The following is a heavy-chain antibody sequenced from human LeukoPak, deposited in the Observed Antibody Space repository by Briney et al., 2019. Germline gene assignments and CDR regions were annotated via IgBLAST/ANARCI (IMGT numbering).Heavy chain of an antibody. CDR2: ISNYGHKT. CDR3: VRNAASDFYYYMGV. Sequence: PGGSLRLSCVASGFTFYSYAMGWVRQSPGRGLECVSAISNYGHKTSYPDSVRGRFTISRDNSKNTVYLQMSSLRAEDTGIYYCVRNAASDFYYYMGVWGRGTTLIVS. CDR1: GFTFYSYA. V-gene: IGHV3-23*01. D-gene: IGHD6-25*01. J-gene: IGHJ6*03.